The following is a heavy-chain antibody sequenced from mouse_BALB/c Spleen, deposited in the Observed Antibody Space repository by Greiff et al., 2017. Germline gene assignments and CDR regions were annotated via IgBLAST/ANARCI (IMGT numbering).Heavy chain of an antibody. J-gene: IGHJ4*01. CDR2: ISSGSSTI. D-gene: IGHD2-10*01. Sequence: EVMLVESGGGLVQPGGSRKLSCAASGFTFSSFGMHWVRQAPEKGLEWVAYISSGSSTIYYADTVKGRSTISRDNPKNTLFLQMTSLRSEDTAMYYCARWAYYGNSYAMDYWGQGTSVTVSS. V-gene: IGHV5-17*02. CDR3: ARWAYYGNSYAMDY. CDR1: GFTFSSFG.